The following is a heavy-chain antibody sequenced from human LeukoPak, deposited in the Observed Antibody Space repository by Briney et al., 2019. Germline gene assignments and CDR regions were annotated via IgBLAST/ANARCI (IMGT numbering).Heavy chain of an antibody. CDR3: ARGVSYGVTYYYYYMDV. V-gene: IGHV3-11*05. J-gene: IGHJ6*03. Sequence: GRFTISRDNAKNSLYLQMNSLRAEDTAVYYCARGVSYGVTYYYYYMDVWGKGTTVTISS. D-gene: IGHD5-18*01.